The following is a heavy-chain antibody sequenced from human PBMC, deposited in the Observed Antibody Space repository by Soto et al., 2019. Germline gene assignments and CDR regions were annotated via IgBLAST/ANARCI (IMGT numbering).Heavy chain of an antibody. V-gene: IGHV5-51*01. Sequence: GESLKISCKGSGYSYTSYWIGWVRQRPGRGLEWMGIINPTDSETNYGPSFQGQVTISADRSTSTAFLQWSSLKASDTAMYYCVRRAEGRPGDGYYYVALDVWGQGTTVTVSS. CDR2: INPTDSET. CDR3: VRRAEGRPGDGYYYVALDV. D-gene: IGHD6-6*01. J-gene: IGHJ6*02. CDR1: GYSYTSYW.